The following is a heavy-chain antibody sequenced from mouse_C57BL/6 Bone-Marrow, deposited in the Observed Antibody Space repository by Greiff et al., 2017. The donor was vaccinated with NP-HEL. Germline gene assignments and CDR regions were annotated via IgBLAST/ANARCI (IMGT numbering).Heavy chain of an antibody. CDR2: IRNKANGYTT. CDR3: ARYERGFAY. CDR1: GFTFTDYY. J-gene: IGHJ3*01. V-gene: IGHV7-3*01. Sequence: VQLQQSGGGLVQPGGSLSLSCAASGFTFTDYYMSWVRQPPGKALEWLGFIRNKANGYTTEYSASVKGRFTISRDNSQSILYLQMNALRAEDSATYYCARYERGFAYWGQGTLVTVSA.